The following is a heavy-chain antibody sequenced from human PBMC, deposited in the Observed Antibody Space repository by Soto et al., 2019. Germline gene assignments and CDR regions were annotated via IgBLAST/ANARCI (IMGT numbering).Heavy chain of an antibody. D-gene: IGHD3-22*01. CDR3: ARGSLYYDSDPGWFDP. Sequence: SETLSLTCTVSGGSISSSSYCWGWIRQPPGKGLEWIGSIYYSGSTYYNPSLKSRVTISVDTSKNQFSLKLSSVTAADTAVYYCARGSLYYDSDPGWFDPWGQGTLVNVSS. J-gene: IGHJ5*02. CDR2: IYYSGST. V-gene: IGHV4-39*01. CDR1: GGSISSSSYC.